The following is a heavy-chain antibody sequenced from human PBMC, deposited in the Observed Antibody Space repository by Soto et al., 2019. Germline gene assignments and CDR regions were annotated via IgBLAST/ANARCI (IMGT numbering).Heavy chain of an antibody. CDR3: ARDGCCGSGSYRYYYYYMDV. J-gene: IGHJ6*03. CDR1: GDSVSSNSAA. Sequence: SPTLSLPCAISGDSVSSNSAAWNWIRQSPSRGLEWLGRTYYRSKWYNDYAVSVKSRITINPDTSKNQFSLQLNSVTPEDTAVYYCARDGCCGSGSYRYYYYYMDVWGKGTTVTVSS. CDR2: TYYRSKWYN. D-gene: IGHD3-10*01. V-gene: IGHV6-1*01.